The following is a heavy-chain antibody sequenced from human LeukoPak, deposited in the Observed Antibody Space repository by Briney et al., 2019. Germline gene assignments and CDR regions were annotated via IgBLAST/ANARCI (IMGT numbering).Heavy chain of an antibody. J-gene: IGHJ4*02. Sequence: TLSLTCTVSGGSISSHYWSWIRQPPGKALEWLARIDWDDDKFYSTSLKTRLTISKDTSKNQVVLTMTNMDPVDTATYYCARMGIGFDYWGQGTLVTVSS. CDR1: GGSISSHY. V-gene: IGHV2-70*16. CDR3: ARMGIGFDY. CDR2: IDWDDDK. D-gene: IGHD3-10*01.